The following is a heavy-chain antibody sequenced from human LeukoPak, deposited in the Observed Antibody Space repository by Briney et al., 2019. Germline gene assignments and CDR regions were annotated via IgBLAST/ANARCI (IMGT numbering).Heavy chain of an antibody. D-gene: IGHD2-15*01. CDR1: GSTSCIYC. V-gene: IGHV3-7*01. CDR2: ITKEGSEK. CDR3: AGEGHHSLYLLPPSRGFDNYYMGV. Sequence: PGRTLSLSSAASGSTSCIYCTTCVPRAPRGGLEEVVDITKEGSEKIYRDCVEGRLTISRGDAERSEYLQLNSLRAEDTAVYYCAGEGHHSLYLLPPSRGFDNYYMGVWGKGTTVTVSS. J-gene: IGHJ6*03.